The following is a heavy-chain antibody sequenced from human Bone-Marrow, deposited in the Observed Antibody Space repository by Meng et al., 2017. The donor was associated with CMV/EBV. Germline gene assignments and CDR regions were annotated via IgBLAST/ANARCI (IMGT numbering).Heavy chain of an antibody. CDR1: GFTFSSYG. Sequence: GESLKISCAASGFTFSSYGMHWVRQAPGKGLEWVSVIYSGGSTYYADSVKGRFTISRDNSKNTLYLQMNSLRAEDTAVYYCARGYILTGFDYWGQGTLVTVSS. J-gene: IGHJ4*02. D-gene: IGHD3-9*01. CDR2: IYSGGST. CDR3: ARGYILTGFDY. V-gene: IGHV3-NL1*01.